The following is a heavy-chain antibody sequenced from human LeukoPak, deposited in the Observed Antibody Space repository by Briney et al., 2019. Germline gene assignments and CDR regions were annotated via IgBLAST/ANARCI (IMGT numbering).Heavy chain of an antibody. D-gene: IGHD5-24*01. CDR1: GYSFTSYW. CDR2: IYPGDSDT. V-gene: IGHV5-51*01. CDR3: ARQGRGYSPYYYYYMDV. J-gene: IGHJ6*03. Sequence: GESLKISCKGSGYSFTSYWIGWVRQMPGKGLEWMGIIYPGDSDTRYSPSFQGQVTISADNSISAAYLQWSSLKASDTAMYYCARQGRGYSPYYYYYMDVWGKGTTVTVSS.